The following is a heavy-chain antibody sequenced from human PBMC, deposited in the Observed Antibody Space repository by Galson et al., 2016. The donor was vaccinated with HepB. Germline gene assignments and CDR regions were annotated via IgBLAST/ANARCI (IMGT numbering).Heavy chain of an antibody. CDR2: ISHTGTA. CDR3: AKMSGGEGADFDL. V-gene: IGHV4-59*01. D-gene: IGHD2-21*01. Sequence: ETLSLTCSVSGGSIGNSYWSWVRQPPGKGLEYIGCISHTGTANYNPSLMSRVTISLDTSKKQFSLRLSSVTAADTAVYYCAKMSGGEGADFDLRGQGTLVTVSS. J-gene: IGHJ4*02. CDR1: GGSIGNSY.